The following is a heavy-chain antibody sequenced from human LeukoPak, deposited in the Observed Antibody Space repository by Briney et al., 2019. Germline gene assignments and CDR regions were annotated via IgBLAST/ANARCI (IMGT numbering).Heavy chain of an antibody. D-gene: IGHD6-6*01. J-gene: IGHJ4*02. V-gene: IGHV4-61*02. CDR1: GGSISSGSYY. CDR3: ARKQAARGVFYFDY. CDR2: IYTSGST. Sequence: SETLSLTCTVSGGSISSGSYYWSWIRQPAGKGLEWIGRIYTSGSTNYNPSLKSRVTISVDTSKNQFSLKLSSVTAADTAVYYCARKQAARGVFYFDYWGQGTLVTVSS.